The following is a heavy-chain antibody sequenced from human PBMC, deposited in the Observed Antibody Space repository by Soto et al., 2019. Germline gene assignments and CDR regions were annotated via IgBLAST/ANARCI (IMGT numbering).Heavy chain of an antibody. D-gene: IGHD3-3*01. V-gene: IGHV1-18*04. J-gene: IGHJ5*02. CDR1: GYTFTSYG. Sequence: QVQLVQSGAEVKKPGASVKVSCKASGYTFTSYGISWVRQAPGQGLEWMGWISTYNGNTNYAQKLQGRVTMTTDTSTSPAYMELRSLRSDDTAVYYCARSYYDCWSGKPPGGFDPWGQGTLVTVSS. CDR2: ISTYNGNT. CDR3: ARSYYDCWSGKPPGGFDP.